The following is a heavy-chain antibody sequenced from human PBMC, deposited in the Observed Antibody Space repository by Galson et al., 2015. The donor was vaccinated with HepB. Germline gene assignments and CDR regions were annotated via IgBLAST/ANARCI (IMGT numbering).Heavy chain of an antibody. CDR2: IVPAYGKP. J-gene: IGHJ6*02. CDR3: GRGPMSWSADCFILCYFSFALDG. D-gene: IGHD2-21*02. V-gene: IGHV1-69*13. CDR1: GGSVSEFP. Sequence: SVKVSCKAIGGSVSEFPLSWVRQAPGKGLEWMGGIVPAYGKPHYTEKYQARITITADASMNIAYMELSSLRSDDTAVYYCGRGPMSWSADCFILCYFSFALDGWGQGTTVIVSS.